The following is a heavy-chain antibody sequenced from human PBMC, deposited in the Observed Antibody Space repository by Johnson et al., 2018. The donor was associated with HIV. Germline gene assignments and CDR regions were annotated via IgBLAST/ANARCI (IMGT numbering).Heavy chain of an antibody. CDR2: ISNEGSFQ. V-gene: IGHV3-30*04. CDR1: GFSISNYA. D-gene: IGHD6-13*01. Sequence: QVQLVESGGGVVQPGRSLRLACVTSGFSISNYAMHWVRQAPGKGLEWVAVISNEGSFQYYTDSVKGRFTISRDNSKNTVFLQMNSLRSDDTAVYFCARDQAYRSSWAFSFDVWGQGTMVIVSS. J-gene: IGHJ3*01. CDR3: ARDQAYRSSWAFSFDV.